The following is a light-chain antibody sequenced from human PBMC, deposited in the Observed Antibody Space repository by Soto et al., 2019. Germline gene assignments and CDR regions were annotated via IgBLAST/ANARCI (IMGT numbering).Light chain of an antibody. CDR2: GAS. CDR1: QSVSSSY. CDR3: QQYGSSPPT. V-gene: IGKV3-20*01. J-gene: IGKJ1*01. Sequence: EIVLTQSPGTLSLSPGERDTLSCRASQSVSSSYLAWYQQKPRQAPRLLIYGASSRATGIPDRFSGSGSGTDFTLTISRLEPEDFAVYYCQQYGSSPPTFGQGTKVDIK.